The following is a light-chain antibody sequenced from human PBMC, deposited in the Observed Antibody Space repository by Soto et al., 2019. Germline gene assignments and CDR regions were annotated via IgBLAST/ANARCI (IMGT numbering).Light chain of an antibody. CDR3: TSYVGSDIWV. Sequence: QSALTQPPSASGSPGQSVTISCTVTRSDVGAYKYVSWYQQYPGKAPKLMIYEVTKRPSGVPDRFSGSKSGNTASLTVSGLQAEDEADYYCTSYVGSDIWVFGGGTKLTVL. CDR2: EVT. J-gene: IGLJ3*02. V-gene: IGLV2-8*01. CDR1: RSDVGAYKY.